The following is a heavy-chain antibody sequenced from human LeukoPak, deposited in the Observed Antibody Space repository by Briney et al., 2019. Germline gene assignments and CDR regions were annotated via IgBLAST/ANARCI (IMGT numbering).Heavy chain of an antibody. D-gene: IGHD1-26*01. CDR3: ARRAIVGAGNAFDI. V-gene: IGHV4-61*02. CDR1: GGSISSGSYY. CDR2: IYTSGST. Sequence: SQTLSLTCTVSGGSISSGSYYWSWIRQPAGKGLEWIGRIYTSGSTNYNPSLKSRVTISVDTSKNQFSLKLSSVTAADTAVYYCARRAIVGAGNAFDIWGQGTMVTVSS. J-gene: IGHJ3*02.